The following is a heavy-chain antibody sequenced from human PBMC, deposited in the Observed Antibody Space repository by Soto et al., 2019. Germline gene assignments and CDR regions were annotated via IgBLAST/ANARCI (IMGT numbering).Heavy chain of an antibody. CDR3: AKDEYWESHFYYFMDL. D-gene: IGHD3-16*01. CDR2: ISHDGSIT. J-gene: IGHJ6*03. CDR1: GFTFSSYA. V-gene: IGHV3-30*15. Sequence: QVQLVESGGGVVEPGRSLRLSCAASGFTFSSYAMHWVRQAPGKGLGGLAVISHDGSITYYSDSVKGRFTMSRDNSNNTLFLQMSSLRSEDTAIYYCAKDEYWESHFYYFMDLWGRGTTVTVSS.